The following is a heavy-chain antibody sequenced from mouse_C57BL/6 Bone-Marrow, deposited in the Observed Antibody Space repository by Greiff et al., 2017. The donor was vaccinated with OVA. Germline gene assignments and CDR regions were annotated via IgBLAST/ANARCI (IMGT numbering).Heavy chain of an antibody. V-gene: IGHV1-81*01. Sequence: VQLQQSGAELARPGASVKLSCKASGYTFTSYGISWVKQRTGQGLEWIGEIYPRSGNTYYNEKFKGKATLTADKSSRTAYMELRSLTSEDSAVYFCARSGSTRFTTSGAMDYWGQGTSVTVAS. CDR1: GYTFTSYG. J-gene: IGHJ4*01. D-gene: IGHD2-2*01. CDR3: ARSGSTRFTTSGAMDY. CDR2: IYPRSGNT.